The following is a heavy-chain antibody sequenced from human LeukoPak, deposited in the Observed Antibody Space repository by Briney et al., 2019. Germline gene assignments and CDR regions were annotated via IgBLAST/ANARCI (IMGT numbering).Heavy chain of an antibody. CDR2: IYHGGST. J-gene: IGHJ2*01. CDR1: GGSISSNNW. D-gene: IGHD5-18*01. Sequence: PSETLSLTCGVSGGSISSNNWWSWARQPPGKGLEWIGEIYHGGSTNDNPSLKSRVTISVDTSKNQFSLKLSSVTAADTAVYYCARARLRLWLRWSFWYFDLWGRGTLVTVSS. V-gene: IGHV4-4*02. CDR3: ARARLRLWLRWSFWYFDL.